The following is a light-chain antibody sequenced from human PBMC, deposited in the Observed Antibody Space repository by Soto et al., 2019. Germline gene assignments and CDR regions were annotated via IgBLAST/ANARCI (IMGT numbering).Light chain of an antibody. CDR2: DAY. CDR3: QQDNSYSPT. Sequence: DMQMTQSPSILSASVGDRVTITCRASQSIRSWLAWYQQKPGKAPKLLIYDAYSLESGVPSRFSGRRSGTESTLTISSLQPDDFATYYCQQDNSYSPTFGQGTKVDIK. CDR1: QSIRSW. V-gene: IGKV1-5*01. J-gene: IGKJ1*01.